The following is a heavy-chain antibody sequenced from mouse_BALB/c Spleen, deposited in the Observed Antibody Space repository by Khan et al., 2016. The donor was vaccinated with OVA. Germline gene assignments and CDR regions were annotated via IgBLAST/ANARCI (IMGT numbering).Heavy chain of an antibody. Sequence: QIQLVQSGAELVKPGASVKLSCKASGYMFSSYYMYWVKQRPGQGLEWIGEINPNNGGTNLNEKFKSKATLTVHKSSSTAYMQLSSLTSEASAVYYCSRSGYGSFVYWGRGTLVTVAA. D-gene: IGHD2-2*01. CDR2: INPNNGGT. CDR3: SRSGYGSFVY. V-gene: IGHV1S81*02. CDR1: GYMFSSYY. J-gene: IGHJ3*01.